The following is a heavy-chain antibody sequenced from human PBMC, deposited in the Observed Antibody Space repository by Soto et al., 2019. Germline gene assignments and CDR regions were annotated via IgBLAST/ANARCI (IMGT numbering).Heavy chain of an antibody. J-gene: IGHJ4*02. V-gene: IGHV4-30-4*01. CDR2: IYYSGST. CDR1: GGSISSGDYY. Sequence: SETLSLTCTVSGGSISSGDYYWSWIRQPPGKGLEWIGYIYYSGSTYYNPSLKSRVTISVDTSKNQFSLKLSSVTAADTAVYYCARSSSGAYQLPHPYDYWGQGNLVTVSS. D-gene: IGHD2-2*01. CDR3: ARSSSGAYQLPHPYDY.